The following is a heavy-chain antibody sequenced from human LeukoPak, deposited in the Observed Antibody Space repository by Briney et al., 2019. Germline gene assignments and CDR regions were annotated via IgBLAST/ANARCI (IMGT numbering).Heavy chain of an antibody. CDR2: ISYSGNT. CDR3: ASSRGKYYYDTSGHYYVDSFDF. J-gene: IGHJ4*02. Sequence: SETLSLTCTVSGGSISNYYWSWIRQPPGKGLEWIGYISYSGNTNRNPSLKSRVIMSADTSKNQFSLKLSSVTAADTAVYYCASSRGKYYYDTSGHYYVDSFDFWGQGTLVTVSS. D-gene: IGHD3-22*01. CDR1: GGSISNYY. V-gene: IGHV4-59*01.